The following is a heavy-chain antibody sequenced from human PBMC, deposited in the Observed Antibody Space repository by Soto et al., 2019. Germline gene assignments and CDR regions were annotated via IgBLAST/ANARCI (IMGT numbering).Heavy chain of an antibody. CDR3: VRRRTTTVTAMGY. D-gene: IGHD4-17*01. V-gene: IGHV3-30-3*01. Sequence: QVQLEESGGGVVQPGRSLRLSCKGSGFTFSSYAIQWVRQAPGKGLEWVAAISDDGTNKHTADSVKGRFTISRDNSRNTVYLQVNSLRVEDTAVYYCVRRRTTTVTAMGYWGQGTPFTVSS. CDR1: GFTFSSYA. CDR2: ISDDGTNK. J-gene: IGHJ4*02.